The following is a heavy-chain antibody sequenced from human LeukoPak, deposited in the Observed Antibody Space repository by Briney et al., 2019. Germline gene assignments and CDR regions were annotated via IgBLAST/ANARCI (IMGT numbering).Heavy chain of an antibody. CDR3: ARDLASTSNWEFDY. J-gene: IGHJ4*02. Sequence: AXVKVSCKPSGYTFSDYFIHWVRQAPGQGLEWLGRINSNTGATESPQNFRGRVTMTRDKSKTTAYMEVSRLTSDDTAVYYCARDLASTSNWEFDYWGQGTLVTVSS. CDR2: INSNTGAT. D-gene: IGHD7-27*01. V-gene: IGHV1-2*06. CDR1: GYTFSDYF.